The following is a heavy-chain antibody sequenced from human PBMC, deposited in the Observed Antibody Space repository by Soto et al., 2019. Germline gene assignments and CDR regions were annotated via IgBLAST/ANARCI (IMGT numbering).Heavy chain of an antibody. Sequence: TXXTLSLPFTVSGGSISSYYWRWLLQPPGKRLEWIGYIYYSGSTNYNPSLKSRVTISVDTSKNQFSLKLSSVTAADTDVYYCARSTHYYDSSGYSLDFDYWGQGTLVTVSS. CDR2: IYYSGST. V-gene: IGHV4-59*01. D-gene: IGHD3-22*01. J-gene: IGHJ4*02. CDR3: ARSTHYYDSSGYSLDFDY. CDR1: GGSISSYY.